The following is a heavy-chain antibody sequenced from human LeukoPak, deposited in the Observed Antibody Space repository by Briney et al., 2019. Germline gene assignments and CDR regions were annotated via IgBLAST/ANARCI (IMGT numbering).Heavy chain of an antibody. J-gene: IGHJ3*02. CDR2: ISSSSSYI. CDR3: AKKASQSIFDAFDI. Sequence: GGSLRLSCAASGFTFSSYSMNWVRQAPGKGLEWVSSISSSSSYIYYADSVKGRFTISRDNAKNSLYLQMNSLRAEDTALYYCAKKASQSIFDAFDIWGQGTMVTVSS. V-gene: IGHV3-21*04. CDR1: GFTFSSYS.